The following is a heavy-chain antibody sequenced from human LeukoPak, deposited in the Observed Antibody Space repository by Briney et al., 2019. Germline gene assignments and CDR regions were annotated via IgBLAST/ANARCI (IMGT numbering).Heavy chain of an antibody. CDR1: GFTFSSYG. Sequence: GGSLRLSCAASGFTFSSYGMHWVRQAPGKGLEWVAVISYDGSNKYYADSVKGRFTISRDNSKNTLYLQMNSLRAEDTAVYYCAKGDTAMAVLCDYWGRGTLVTVSS. D-gene: IGHD5-18*01. CDR3: AKGDTAMAVLCDY. J-gene: IGHJ4*02. V-gene: IGHV3-30*18. CDR2: ISYDGSNK.